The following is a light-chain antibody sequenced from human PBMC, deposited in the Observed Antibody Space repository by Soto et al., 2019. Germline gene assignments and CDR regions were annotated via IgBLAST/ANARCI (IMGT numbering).Light chain of an antibody. CDR2: AAS. CDR1: QNIRNY. CDR3: QQSYSTPWP. J-gene: IGKJ1*01. V-gene: IGKV1-39*01. Sequence: DIEISHKPSSLSASVRYRVTITCRANQNIRNYLNWYQQKPGKAPKLLIYAASSLQSGVPSRFSGSGSGTDFTLTISSLQPEDFATYYCQQSYSTPWPFGQGTKVDI.